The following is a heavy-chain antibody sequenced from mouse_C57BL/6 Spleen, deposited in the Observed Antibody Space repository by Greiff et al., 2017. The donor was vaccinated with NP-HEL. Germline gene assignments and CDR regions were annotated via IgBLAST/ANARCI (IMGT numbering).Heavy chain of an antibody. CDR1: GFTFSDYY. CDR3: ASQYSNYDWYFDV. J-gene: IGHJ1*03. Sequence: EVQGVESGGGLVQPGGSLKLSCAASGFTFSDYYMYWVRQTPEKRLEWVAYISNGGGSTYYPDTVKGRFTISRDNAKNTLYLQMSRLKSEDTAMYYCASQYSNYDWYFDVWGTGTTVTVSS. V-gene: IGHV5-12*01. CDR2: ISNGGGST. D-gene: IGHD2-5*01.